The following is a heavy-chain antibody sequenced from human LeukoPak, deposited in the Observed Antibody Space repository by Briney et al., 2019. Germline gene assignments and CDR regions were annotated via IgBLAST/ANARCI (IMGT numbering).Heavy chain of an antibody. J-gene: IGHJ6*03. D-gene: IGHD2-15*01. Sequence: GGTLRLSCAASGFTFSSYGMSWVRQAPGKGLEWVAVISYDGSNKYYADSVKGRFTISRDNSKNTLYLQMNSLRAEDTAVYYCAKDFAFYCSGGSCYYYYYMDVRGKGTTVTVSS. CDR2: ISYDGSNK. CDR1: GFTFSSYG. CDR3: AKDFAFYCSGGSCYYYYYMDV. V-gene: IGHV3-30*18.